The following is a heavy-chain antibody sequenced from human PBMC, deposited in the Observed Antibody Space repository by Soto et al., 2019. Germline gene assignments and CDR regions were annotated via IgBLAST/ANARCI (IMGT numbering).Heavy chain of an antibody. Sequence: QVQLQQWGAGLLKPSETLSLTCAVYGGSFSGYYWSWIRQPPGKGLEWIGEINHSGSTNYNPSLKSRVTISVDTSKNQCSLKLRSVTAAGTAVYYCARVNHPPRVVVGHGYFDYWGQGTLVTVSS. CDR1: GGSFSGYY. V-gene: IGHV4-34*01. CDR3: ARVNHPPRVVVGHGYFDY. CDR2: INHSGST. J-gene: IGHJ4*02. D-gene: IGHD2-15*01.